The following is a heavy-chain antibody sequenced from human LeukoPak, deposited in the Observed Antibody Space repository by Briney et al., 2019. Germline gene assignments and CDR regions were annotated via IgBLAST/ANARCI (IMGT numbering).Heavy chain of an antibody. J-gene: IGHJ4*02. D-gene: IGHD4-17*01. CDR3: ARDDYDTIALAIDY. Sequence: SETLSLTCAVSGGSISSSNWWSWIRQPPGKGLEWIGEIYHSGSTNYNPSLKSRVTISVDKSKTQFSLKLSSVTAADTAVYYCARDDYDTIALAIDYWGQGTLVTVSS. CDR1: GGSISSSNW. V-gene: IGHV4-4*02. CDR2: IYHSGST.